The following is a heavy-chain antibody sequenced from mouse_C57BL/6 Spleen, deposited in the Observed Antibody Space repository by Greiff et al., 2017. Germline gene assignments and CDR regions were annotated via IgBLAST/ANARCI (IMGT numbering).Heavy chain of an antibody. CDR1: GFTFSDYY. CDR2: INYDGSST. Sequence: EVKLMESEGGLVQPGSSMKLSCTASGFTFSDYYMAWVRQVPEKGLEWVANINYDGSSTYYLDSLKSRFIISRDNAKNILYLQMSSLKSEDTATYYCARVITTVVAGDYFDYWGQGTTLTVSS. J-gene: IGHJ2*01. D-gene: IGHD1-1*01. V-gene: IGHV5-16*01. CDR3: ARVITTVVAGDYFDY.